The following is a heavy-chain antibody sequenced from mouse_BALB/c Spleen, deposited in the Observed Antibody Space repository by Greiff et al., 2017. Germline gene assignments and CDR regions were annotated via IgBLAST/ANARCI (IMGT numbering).Heavy chain of an antibody. CDR3: ARENRATAMDY. CDR2: INSYNDGT. CDR1: GYTFTSYV. Sequence: VQLKESGPELVKPGASVKMSCKASGYTFTSYVMHWVKQKPGQGLEWIGYINSYNDGTKYNEKFKGKATLTSDKSSSTAYMELSSLTSEDSAVYYCARENRATAMDYWGQGTSVTVSS. V-gene: IGHV1-14*01. J-gene: IGHJ4*01. D-gene: IGHD3-1*01.